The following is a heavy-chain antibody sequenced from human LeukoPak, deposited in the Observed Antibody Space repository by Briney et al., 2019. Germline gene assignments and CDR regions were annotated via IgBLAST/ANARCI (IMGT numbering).Heavy chain of an antibody. CDR2: ISETGGVT. Sequence: GGSLRLSCVVSGFSFGSYPMSWVRQAPGKGLEWVSVISETGGVTHYADSMKGRFTISRDNIKNTLNLQMNSLRAEDTAIYYCARDKRNGYWGQGTLVTVSS. V-gene: IGHV3-23*01. CDR3: ARDKRNGY. CDR1: GFSFGSYP. J-gene: IGHJ4*02.